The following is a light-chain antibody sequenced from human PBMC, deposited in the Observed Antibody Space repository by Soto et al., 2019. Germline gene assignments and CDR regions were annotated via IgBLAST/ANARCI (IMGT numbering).Light chain of an antibody. J-gene: IGLJ1*01. Sequence: QSVLTHPASVSGSPVQAVAISCTGTSSDVAAYNFVSWYQQHPGKAPKLMVFDVSNRPSGVSDRSSGSKSGNTASLTISGLQAEDEADYYCSSYTSGGNYVFGTGTKVTVL. V-gene: IGLV2-14*01. CDR2: DVS. CDR3: SSYTSGGNYV. CDR1: SSDVAAYNF.